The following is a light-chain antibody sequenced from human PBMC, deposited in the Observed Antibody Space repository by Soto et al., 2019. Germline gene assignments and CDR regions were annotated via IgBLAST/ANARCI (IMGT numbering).Light chain of an antibody. V-gene: IGKV3-15*01. CDR2: GAS. J-gene: IGKJ4*01. Sequence: EIVMTQSPATLSVSPGERATLSCRASQSVNSHLAWYQQKPGQAPRLLIYGASTRATGIPARFSGSGSGTEFTLTISSLQSEDSAVYYCQRYNNWPLTFGGGTKVESK. CDR1: QSVNSH. CDR3: QRYNNWPLT.